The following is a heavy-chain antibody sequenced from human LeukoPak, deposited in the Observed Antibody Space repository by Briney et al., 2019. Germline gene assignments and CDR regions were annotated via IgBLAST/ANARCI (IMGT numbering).Heavy chain of an antibody. J-gene: IGHJ2*01. CDR3: ARYPPLGYGEHEGYFDL. Sequence: PSGTLSLTCAVSGGSISSSNWWSWVRQPPGKGLEWIGEIYHSGSTNYNPSLKSRVTISVDKSKNQFSLKLSSVTAADTAVYYCARYPPLGYGEHEGYFDLWGRGTLVTVSS. D-gene: IGHD4-17*01. CDR2: IYHSGST. CDR1: GGSISSSNW. V-gene: IGHV4-4*02.